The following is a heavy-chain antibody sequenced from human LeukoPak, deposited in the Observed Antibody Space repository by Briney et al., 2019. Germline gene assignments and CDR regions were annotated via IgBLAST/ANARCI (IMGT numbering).Heavy chain of an antibody. J-gene: IGHJ4*02. CDR2: ARGDST. V-gene: IGHV3-23*01. CDR1: GFTFSSYA. D-gene: IGHD6-19*01. CDR3: AKVYTPGWSQYFDH. Sequence: GGSLRLSCAASGFTFSSYAMSWVRQAPGKGPEWVSTARGDSTYYSESVKGRFTISRDNSKNTLYLQVSSLRAEDTAVYYCAKVYTPGWSQYFDHWGQGTVVTVSS.